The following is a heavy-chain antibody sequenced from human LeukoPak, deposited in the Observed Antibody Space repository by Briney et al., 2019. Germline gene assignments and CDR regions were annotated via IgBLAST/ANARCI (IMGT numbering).Heavy chain of an antibody. CDR3: ARARPSMWIDY. Sequence: GRSLRLSCAASGFTSSSYAMYWVRPAPGKGLEWVAVISYDGSDKFYADSVKGRFTISRDSSKNTLYLQMNSLRPEDTAVYYCARARPSMWIDYWGQGTLVTVSS. CDR2: ISYDGSDK. J-gene: IGHJ4*02. CDR1: GFTSSSYA. V-gene: IGHV3-30*04. D-gene: IGHD5-12*01.